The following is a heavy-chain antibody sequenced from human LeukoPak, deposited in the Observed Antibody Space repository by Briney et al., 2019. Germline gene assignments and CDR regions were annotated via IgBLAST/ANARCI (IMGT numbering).Heavy chain of an antibody. J-gene: IGHJ6*02. CDR1: GYSLTSYW. CDR3: ARTITIFGVVSSMDV. V-gene: IGHV5-51*01. Sequence: GESLKISCKVSGYSLTSYWIAWVRQMPGKGLEWMGIISPGDSDTRYSPSFQGQVTISADKSISTAYLQWSSLKASDTAMYYCARTITIFGVVSSMDVWGQGTTVTVSS. CDR2: ISPGDSDT. D-gene: IGHD3-3*01.